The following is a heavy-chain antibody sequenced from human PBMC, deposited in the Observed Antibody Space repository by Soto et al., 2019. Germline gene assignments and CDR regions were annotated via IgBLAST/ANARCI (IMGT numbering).Heavy chain of an antibody. CDR1: GGSIRGYY. V-gene: IGHV4-59*01. D-gene: IGHD3-16*01. CDR2: IYYGGTT. CDR3: ARVWLSTGDYVDYFDY. J-gene: IGHJ4*02. Sequence: QVQLQESGPGLVKPSETLSLTCTVSGGSIRGYYWTWIRQPPGKGLEWIAYIYYGGTTDSNPSLKSRVTMSVDTSKNQVSLNLSSVTAADTAVYFCARVWLSTGDYVDYFDYWGQGTPVIVSS.